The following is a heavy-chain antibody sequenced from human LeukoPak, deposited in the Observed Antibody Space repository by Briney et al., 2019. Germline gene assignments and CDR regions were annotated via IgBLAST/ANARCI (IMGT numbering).Heavy chain of an antibody. CDR1: GFTFSSYW. CDR2: INSDGSGT. D-gene: IGHD1-26*01. CDR3: ASRGNYYRLTSTIDY. V-gene: IGHV3-74*01. J-gene: IGHJ4*02. Sequence: PGGSLRLSCVASGFTFSSYWMHWVRQAPGKGLVWVSRINSDGSGTSYADSVKGRFTISRDNAKSTLYLQMNSLRAEDTAVYYCASRGNYYRLTSTIDYWGQGTLVTVSS.